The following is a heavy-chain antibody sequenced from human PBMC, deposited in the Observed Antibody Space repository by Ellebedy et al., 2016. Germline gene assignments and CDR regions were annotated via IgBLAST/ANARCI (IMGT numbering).Heavy chain of an antibody. J-gene: IGHJ3*01. CDR1: GGSVSSDY. CDR3: AKWNGGWYAFEV. D-gene: IGHD6-19*01. CDR2: VFHTGAA. V-gene: IGHV4-59*02. Sequence: ESLKISCNVSGGSVSSDYWNWIRRPPGKGLEWIGYVFHTGAATYNPSLKSRVIVTVDTSKNQFSLELSSVTAADTAVYYCAKWNGGWYAFEVWGQGTMVTVSS.